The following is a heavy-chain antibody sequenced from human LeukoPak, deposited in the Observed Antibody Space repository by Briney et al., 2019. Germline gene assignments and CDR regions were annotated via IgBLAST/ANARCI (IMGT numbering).Heavy chain of an antibody. D-gene: IGHD3-16*02. J-gene: IGHJ4*02. CDR1: GGSISSGSYY. Sequence: SETLSLTCIVSGGSISSGSYYWSWIRQPAGKGLEWIGRIYTSGSTNYNPSLKSRVTISVDTSKNQFSLKLSSVTAADTAVYYCASRYYDYVWGSYRSPFDYWGQGTLVTVSS. CDR3: ASRYYDYVWGSYRSPFDY. V-gene: IGHV4-61*02. CDR2: IYTSGST.